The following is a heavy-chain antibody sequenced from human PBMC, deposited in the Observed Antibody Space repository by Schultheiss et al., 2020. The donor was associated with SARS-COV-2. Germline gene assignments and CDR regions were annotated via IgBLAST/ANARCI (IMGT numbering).Heavy chain of an antibody. CDR1: GGAFSSHA. CDR3: ATFGDG. J-gene: IGHJ4*02. CDR2: ITPIFGKT. Sequence: SVKVSCKASGGAFSSHAIDWMRQAPGQGPEWMGGITPIFGKTTYAQKFQDRLTITADESAATVYMDLSGLRSDDTAVYYCATFGDGWGQGTQVTVSS. V-gene: IGHV1-69*13. D-gene: IGHD3-10*01.